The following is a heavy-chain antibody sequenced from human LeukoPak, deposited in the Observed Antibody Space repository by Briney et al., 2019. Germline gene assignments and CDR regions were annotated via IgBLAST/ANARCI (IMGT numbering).Heavy chain of an antibody. V-gene: IGHV3-48*01. Sequence: GGSLRLSCAASGFTFSSYAVSWVRQAPGKGLEWVSYISSSSSTIYYADSVKGRFTISRDNAKNSLYLQMNSLRAEDTAVYYCARDFRGLSWYFDYWGQGTLVTVSS. CDR3: ARDFRGLSWYFDY. D-gene: IGHD3-10*01. CDR1: GFTFSSYA. J-gene: IGHJ4*02. CDR2: ISSSSSTI.